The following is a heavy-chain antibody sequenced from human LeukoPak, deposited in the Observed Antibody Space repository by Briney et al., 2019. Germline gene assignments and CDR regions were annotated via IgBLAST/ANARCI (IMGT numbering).Heavy chain of an antibody. CDR1: GGSISSYY. V-gene: IGHV4-59*08. CDR3: ARYTANTAGYSFDF. D-gene: IGHD3-22*01. Sequence: SETLSLTCTVSGGSISSYYWSWIRQPPGKGLEWIGYIYYTGSTNYNPSLQSRVTMSVDTSKNQFSLKLGSVTAASTAVYYCARYTANTAGYSFDFWGQGALVTVSS. J-gene: IGHJ4*02. CDR2: IYYTGST.